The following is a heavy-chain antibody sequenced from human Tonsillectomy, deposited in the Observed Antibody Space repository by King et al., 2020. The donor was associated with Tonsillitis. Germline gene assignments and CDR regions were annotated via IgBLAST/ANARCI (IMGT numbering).Heavy chain of an antibody. D-gene: IGHD3-22*01. J-gene: IGHJ3*02. V-gene: IGHV3-74*01. CDR3: ALRYNDNYYQGGAFDI. CDR1: GFTFSGYW. Sequence: EVQLQESGGGLVQPGGSLRLSCAASGFTFSGYWMHWVRQAPGKGLVWVSRISLDGSSTNYADSVKGRFTVSRDNAKKILYLQMNSLTTEDTAVYYCALRYNDNYYQGGAFDIWGQGTMVTVSS. CDR2: ISLDGSST.